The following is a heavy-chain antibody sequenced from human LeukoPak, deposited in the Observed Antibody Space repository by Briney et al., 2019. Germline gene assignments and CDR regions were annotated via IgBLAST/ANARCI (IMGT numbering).Heavy chain of an antibody. CDR3: ARTHGSSSWFLYPGFDP. CDR2: INHSGST. D-gene: IGHD6-13*01. CDR1: GGSFSGYY. J-gene: IGHJ5*02. Sequence: NPSETLSLTCAVYGGSFSGYYWSWIRQPPGKGLEWIGEINHSGSTNYNPSLKSRVTISVDTSKNQFSLKLSSVTAADTAVYYCARTHGSSSWFLYPGFDPWGQGTLVTVSS. V-gene: IGHV4-34*01.